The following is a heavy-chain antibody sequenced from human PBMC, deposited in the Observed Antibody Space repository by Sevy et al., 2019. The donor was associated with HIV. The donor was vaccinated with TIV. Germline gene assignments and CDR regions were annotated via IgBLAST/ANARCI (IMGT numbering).Heavy chain of an antibody. CDR3: ARDYRRDWSSGYSNYFDP. CDR2: MYHSGST. Sequence: SETLSLTCTVSGDSITRYFWSWIRQPPGKGLEWIGYMYHSGSTNYHPSLKRRVSLSIDTSTNEFSLTLSSVTAADTAVYYCARDYRRDWSSGYSNYFDPWGPGILVTVSS. CDR1: GDSITRYF. D-gene: IGHD3-22*01. V-gene: IGHV4-59*01. J-gene: IGHJ5*02.